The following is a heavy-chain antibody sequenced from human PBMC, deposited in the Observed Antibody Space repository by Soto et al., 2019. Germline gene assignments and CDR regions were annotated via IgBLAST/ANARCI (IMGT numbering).Heavy chain of an antibody. CDR1: GGTFSSYA. CDR2: IIPIFGTA. J-gene: IGHJ6*02. Sequence: SVKVSCKASGGTFSSYAISWVRQAPGQGLEWMGGIIPIFGTANYAQKFQGRVTITADKSTSTAYMELSSLRSEDTAVYYCCYVEMATPFYYYGMDVWGQGTKLTVS. D-gene: IGHD5-12*01. CDR3: CYVEMATPFYYYGMDV. V-gene: IGHV1-69*06.